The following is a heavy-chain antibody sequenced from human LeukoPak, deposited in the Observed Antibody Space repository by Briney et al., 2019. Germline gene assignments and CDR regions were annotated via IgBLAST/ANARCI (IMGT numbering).Heavy chain of an antibody. CDR1: GFTFSSYW. CDR3: ARDETRNNWFDP. Sequence: GGSLRLSWAASGFTFSSYWMHWVCQAPGKGLVWVSRIDIDGTTTTYADSVKGRFTISRDNSKNTLYLQMNSLRAEDTAVYYCARDETRNNWFDPWGQGTLVTVSS. CDR2: IDIDGTTT. V-gene: IGHV3-74*01. J-gene: IGHJ5*02. D-gene: IGHD1-14*01.